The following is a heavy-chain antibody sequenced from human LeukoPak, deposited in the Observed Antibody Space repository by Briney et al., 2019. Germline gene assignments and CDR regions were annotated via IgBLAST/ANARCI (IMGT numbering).Heavy chain of an antibody. D-gene: IGHD6-13*01. Sequence: GGSLRLSCAASGFTFSSYWMSWVRQAPGKGLEWVANIKQDGSEKYYVDSVEGRFTISRDNAKNSLYLQMNSLRAEDTAVYYCARGGSSWYPDYYYYGMDVWGQGTTVTVSS. CDR1: GFTFSSYW. J-gene: IGHJ6*02. CDR2: IKQDGSEK. CDR3: ARGGSSWYPDYYYYGMDV. V-gene: IGHV3-7*01.